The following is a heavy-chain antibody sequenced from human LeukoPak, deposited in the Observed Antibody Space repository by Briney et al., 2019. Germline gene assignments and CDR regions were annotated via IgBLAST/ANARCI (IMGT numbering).Heavy chain of an antibody. Sequence: GGSLRLSCAASGFTFNTYWMTWVRQAPGKGLEWVANIIQDGSENYCVDSVKGRFTISRDNAKNSLYLQMNSLRAEDTAVYYCARAGSYWGQGTLVTVSS. J-gene: IGHJ4*02. D-gene: IGHD3-10*01. CDR3: ARAGSY. CDR1: GFTFNTYW. V-gene: IGHV3-7*01. CDR2: IIQDGSEN.